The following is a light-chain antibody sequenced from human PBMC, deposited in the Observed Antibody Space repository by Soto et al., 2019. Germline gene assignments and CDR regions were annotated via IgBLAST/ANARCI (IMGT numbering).Light chain of an antibody. CDR1: QGIRND. V-gene: IGKV1-6*01. J-gene: IGKJ1*01. CDR3: LQDYNYPWT. Sequence: IQMTQSPSSLSASVGDRVTITCQASQGIRNDLGWYQQRSGKAPKLLIYAASSLQSGVPSRFSGSGAGTDFTLTISSLQPEDFATYYCLQDYNYPWTFGQGTKVDIK. CDR2: AAS.